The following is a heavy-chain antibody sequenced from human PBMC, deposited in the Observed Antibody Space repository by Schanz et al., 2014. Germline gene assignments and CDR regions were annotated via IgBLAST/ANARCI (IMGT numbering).Heavy chain of an antibody. Sequence: QVQLVQSGAEVKKPGSSVKVSCKASSYSFTTYGLNWVRQAPGQGPEWMGWISVYHGHTNYAEKVHGRVTMTTDTSTSTAYMELRSLISDDTAVYYCVRDAGWAFGDYHGMDVWGQGTSVTVSS. CDR1: SYSFTTYG. J-gene: IGHJ6*02. D-gene: IGHD3-10*01. V-gene: IGHV1-18*01. CDR2: ISVYHGHT. CDR3: VRDAGWAFGDYHGMDV.